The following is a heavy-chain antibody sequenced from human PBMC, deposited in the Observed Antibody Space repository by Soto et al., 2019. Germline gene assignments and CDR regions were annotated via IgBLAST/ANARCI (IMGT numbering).Heavy chain of an antibody. Sequence: VSVKVSCKASGYTFTGYYMHWVRQAPGQGLEWMGWINPNSGGTNYAQKFQGWVTMTRDTSISTAYMELSRLRSDDTAVYYCARDSSGYDKYYYYYMDVWGKGTTVTVSS. CDR1: GYTFTGYY. D-gene: IGHD5-12*01. CDR2: INPNSGGT. V-gene: IGHV1-2*04. CDR3: ARDSSGYDKYYYYYMDV. J-gene: IGHJ6*03.